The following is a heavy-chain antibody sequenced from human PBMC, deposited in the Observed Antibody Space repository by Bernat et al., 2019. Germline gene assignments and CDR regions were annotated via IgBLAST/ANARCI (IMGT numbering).Heavy chain of an antibody. CDR3: ARPAYYYDRSGEYYYYGMDV. CDR2: IDPSDSYT. V-gene: IGHV5-10-1*03. CDR1: GYSFTSYW. J-gene: IGHJ6*02. D-gene: IGHD3-22*01. Sequence: EVQLVQSGAEVKKPGESLRISCKGSGYSFTSYWISWVRQMPGKGLEWMGRIDPSDSYTNYSPCFQGHVTISADKAISTAYLQWSSQKSSDTAMYYCARPAYYYDRSGEYYYYGMDVWGQGTTVTVSS.